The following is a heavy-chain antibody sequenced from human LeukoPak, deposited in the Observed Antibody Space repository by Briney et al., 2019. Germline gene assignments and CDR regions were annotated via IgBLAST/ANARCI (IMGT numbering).Heavy chain of an antibody. D-gene: IGHD5-18*01. Sequence: GGSLRLSCAASGFTFSSYGLHWVRQAPGKGLEWVAVISYDGSNKYYADSVKGRFTISRDNSKNTLYLQMNSLRAEDTAVYYCARGSYERDAFDIWGQGTMVTVSS. CDR2: ISYDGSNK. V-gene: IGHV3-30*19. CDR1: GFTFSSYG. J-gene: IGHJ3*02. CDR3: ARGSYERDAFDI.